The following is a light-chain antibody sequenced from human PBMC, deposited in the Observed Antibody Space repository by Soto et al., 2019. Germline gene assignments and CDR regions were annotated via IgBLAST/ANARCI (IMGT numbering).Light chain of an antibody. CDR3: QQYNGYWT. J-gene: IGKJ1*01. CDR1: QSISDL. V-gene: IGKV1-5*03. Sequence: DIQMTQSPSTLSASVGDRVTITCRASQSISDLLAWYQQKPEKAPKLLIYKASNLKSGVPSRFSGSGSGTEYTLTISSLQPDDFATYYCQQYNGYWTFGQGTKVEIK. CDR2: KAS.